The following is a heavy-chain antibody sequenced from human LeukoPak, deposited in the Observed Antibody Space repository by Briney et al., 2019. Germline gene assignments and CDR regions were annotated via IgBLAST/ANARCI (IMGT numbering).Heavy chain of an antibody. CDR1: GFTVSSSY. CDR2: IYSGGST. V-gene: IGHV3-66*02. J-gene: IGHJ4*02. D-gene: IGHD1-26*01. CDR3: LVGDTWFDY. Sequence: SGGSLRLSCAASGFTVSSSYMSWVRQAPGKGLEWVSVIYSGGSTYYADSVKGRFTITRDNSKNTLYLQMNSLRAEDTAVYYCLVGDTWFDYWGQGTLVTVSS.